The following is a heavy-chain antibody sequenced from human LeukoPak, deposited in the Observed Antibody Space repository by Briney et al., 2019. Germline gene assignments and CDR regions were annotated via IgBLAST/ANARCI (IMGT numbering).Heavy chain of an antibody. CDR3: ARDYVWGSSESDY. CDR2: IKQDGSEK. Sequence: PGGSLRLSCAASGFTFSNYWMTWSRQTPGKGLEWVGNIKQDGSEKYYVDSVKGRFTISRDNAKNSLYLQMNSLRVEDTAIYYCARDYVWGSSESDYWGQGTLVTVSS. CDR1: GFTFSNYW. J-gene: IGHJ4*02. D-gene: IGHD7-27*01. V-gene: IGHV3-7*01.